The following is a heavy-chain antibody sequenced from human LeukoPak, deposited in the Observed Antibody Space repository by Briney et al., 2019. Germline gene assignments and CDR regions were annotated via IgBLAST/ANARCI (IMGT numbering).Heavy chain of an antibody. Sequence: GGSLRPSCAASGFTVSSNHMSWVRQAPGKGLEWVSAIYSGGSTDYAASVKGRFTISRDNLKNTLYLQMNALRAEDTAVYYCARGPAGYNWGQGTLVTVSS. CDR1: GFTVSSNH. D-gene: IGHD1-1*01. V-gene: IGHV3-53*01. CDR2: IYSGGST. CDR3: ARGPAGYN. J-gene: IGHJ4*02.